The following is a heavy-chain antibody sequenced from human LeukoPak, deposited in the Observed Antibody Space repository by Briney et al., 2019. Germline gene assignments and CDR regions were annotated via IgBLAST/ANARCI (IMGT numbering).Heavy chain of an antibody. CDR3: AKDRRQYFYGPGSYFDY. CDR1: GFTFVTYG. Sequence: GGSLRLSCAASGFTFVTYGMHWVRQAPGKGLEWVAVTSNDGRNVHYADSVKGRFTVSRDNSKDTLYLQMNSLRAEDTAVYFCAKDRRQYFYGPGSYFDYWGQGTLVTVSS. D-gene: IGHD3-10*01. CDR2: TSNDGRNV. V-gene: IGHV3-30*18. J-gene: IGHJ4*02.